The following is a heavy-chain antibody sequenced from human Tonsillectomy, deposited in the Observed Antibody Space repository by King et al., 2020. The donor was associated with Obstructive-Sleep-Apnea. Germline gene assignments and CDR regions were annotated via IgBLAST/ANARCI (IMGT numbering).Heavy chain of an antibody. CDR1: GFTFSSYA. CDR3: ARDRLGYCSGGSCYSYYYGMDV. J-gene: IGHJ6*02. D-gene: IGHD2-15*01. Sequence: VQLVESEGGVVQPGRSLRLSCAASGFTFSSYAMHWVRQAPGKGLEWVALISNDGSNKYYADSVKGRFTISRDNSKNTLYLQMNSLRAEDTAVYYCARDRLGYCSGGSCYSYYYGMDVWGQGTTVTVSS. CDR2: ISNDGSNK. V-gene: IGHV3-30-3*01.